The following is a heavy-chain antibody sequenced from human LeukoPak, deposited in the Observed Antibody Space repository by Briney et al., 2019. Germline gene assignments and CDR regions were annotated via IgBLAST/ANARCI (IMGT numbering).Heavy chain of an antibody. CDR3: AKGGVVPAANVFDY. D-gene: IGHD2-2*01. Sequence: GGSLRLSCAASGFTFDDYAMHWVRQAPGKGLERVSGISWNSGSIGYADSVKGRFTISRDNAKNSLYLQMNSLRAEDTALYYCAKGGVVPAANVFDYWGQGTLVTVSS. CDR2: ISWNSGSI. V-gene: IGHV3-9*01. CDR1: GFTFDDYA. J-gene: IGHJ4*02.